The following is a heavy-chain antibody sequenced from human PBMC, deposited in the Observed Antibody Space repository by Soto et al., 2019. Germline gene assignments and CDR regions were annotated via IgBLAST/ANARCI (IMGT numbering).Heavy chain of an antibody. V-gene: IGHV4-34*01. Sequence: ETLSLTCAVYGGSFSGYYWSWIRQPPGKGLEWIGEINHSGSTNYNPSLKSRVTISVDTSKNQFSLKLSSVTAADTAVYYCARGPRRGMATIISYSSYYFDYWGQGTLVTVSS. J-gene: IGHJ4*02. CDR2: INHSGST. CDR1: GGSFSGYY. D-gene: IGHD5-12*01. CDR3: ARGPRRGMATIISYSSYYFDY.